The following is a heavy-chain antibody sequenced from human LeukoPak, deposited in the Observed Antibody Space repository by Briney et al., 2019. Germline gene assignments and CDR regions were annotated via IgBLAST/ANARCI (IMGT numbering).Heavy chain of an antibody. CDR2: INWNGGST. CDR3: VAYHDYGDNWFDP. D-gene: IGHD4-17*01. Sequence: PGGSLRLSCAASGFTFDDYGMSWVRQAPGKGLEWVSGINWNGGSTGYADSVKGRFTISRDNAKNSLYLQMNSLRAEDTALYHCVAYHDYGDNWFDPWGQGTLVTVSS. J-gene: IGHJ5*02. V-gene: IGHV3-20*01. CDR1: GFTFDDYG.